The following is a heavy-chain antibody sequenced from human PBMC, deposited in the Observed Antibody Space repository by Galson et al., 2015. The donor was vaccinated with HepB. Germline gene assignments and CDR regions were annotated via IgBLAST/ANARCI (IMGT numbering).Heavy chain of an antibody. CDR2: IGGGGST. Sequence: SLRLSCAASGFTFNSYAMTWVRQAPGKGLEWVAAIGGGGSTSYAESVKGRFTISRDNSKNMVFLQRYSLRAEDTAVYYCAKGDVWGSAALNYGMDVWGQGTTVTVPS. D-gene: IGHD3-16*01. V-gene: IGHV3-23*01. J-gene: IGHJ6*02. CDR3: AKGDVWGSAALNYGMDV. CDR1: GFTFNSYA.